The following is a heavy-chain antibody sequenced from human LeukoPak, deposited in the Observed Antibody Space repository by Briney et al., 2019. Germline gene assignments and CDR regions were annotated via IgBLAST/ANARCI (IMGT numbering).Heavy chain of an antibody. D-gene: IGHD5-18*01. Sequence: GGSLRLSCAASGFTFSSYAMHWVRQAPGKGLEWVAVISYDGSNKYYADSVKGRFTISRDNSKNTLYLQMNSLRAEDTAVYYCARVWKLWLSAAPMDVWGKGTTVTVSS. CDR2: ISYDGSNK. CDR3: ARVWKLWLSAAPMDV. CDR1: GFTFSSYA. V-gene: IGHV3-30*04. J-gene: IGHJ6*03.